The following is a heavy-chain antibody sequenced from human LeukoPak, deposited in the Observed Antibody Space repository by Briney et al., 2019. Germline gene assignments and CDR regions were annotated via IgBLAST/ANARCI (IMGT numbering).Heavy chain of an antibody. V-gene: IGHV3-23*01. J-gene: IGHJ4*02. D-gene: IGHD4-17*01. CDR3: AKGIYGDYVPLDY. CDR2: ISGSGGST. Sequence: GGSLRLSCAASGFTFSSYAMSWVRQAPGKGLEWVSAISGSGGSTYYADSVKGRFTISRDNSKNTLYLQMNSLRAEDMAVYYCAKGIYGDYVPLDYWGLGTLVTVSS. CDR1: GFTFSSYA.